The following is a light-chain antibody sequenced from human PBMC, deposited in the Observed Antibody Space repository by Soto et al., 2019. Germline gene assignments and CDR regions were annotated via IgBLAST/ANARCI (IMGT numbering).Light chain of an antibody. CDR3: QKYISAPYT. V-gene: IGKV1-27*01. CDR1: QGIRDS. CDR2: AAS. Sequence: DIQMTQSPSSRSASIGDRVTITCRASQGIRDSLAWYQQKPGKSPNLLIYAASTLQSGVPSRFSGSGSGTDFALTISSLQPEDVATYYCQKYISAPYTFGPGTKVDIK. J-gene: IGKJ3*01.